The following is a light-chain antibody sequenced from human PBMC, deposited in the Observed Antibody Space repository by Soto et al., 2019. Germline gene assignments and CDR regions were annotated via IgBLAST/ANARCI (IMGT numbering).Light chain of an antibody. Sequence: EIVMTHSPATLSVSPGERATLYFSFSQSVSSNLAWYQQKPGQAPRLLIYGASTRATGIPARFSGSGSGTEFTLTISSLQSEDFAVYYCQQYNNWPPLTFGGGTKVDI. CDR3: QQYNNWPPLT. J-gene: IGKJ4*01. CDR1: QSVSSN. V-gene: IGKV3-15*01. CDR2: GAS.